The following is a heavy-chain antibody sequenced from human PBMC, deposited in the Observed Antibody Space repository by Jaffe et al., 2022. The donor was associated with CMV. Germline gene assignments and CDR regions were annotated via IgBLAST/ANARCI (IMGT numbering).Heavy chain of an antibody. V-gene: IGHV3-7*03. Sequence: EVQLVESGGGLVQPGESLRLSCAVSGFTFSNYYMSWVRQAPGKGLEWVANINQDGSAKHYVDYVKGRFTISRDNARNSLDLQMNSLRADDTAVYYCARATPLNDGPHFDYWGLGILVTVSS. D-gene: IGHD1-1*01. J-gene: IGHJ4*02. CDR1: GFTFSNYY. CDR2: INQDGSAK. CDR3: ARATPLNDGPHFDY.